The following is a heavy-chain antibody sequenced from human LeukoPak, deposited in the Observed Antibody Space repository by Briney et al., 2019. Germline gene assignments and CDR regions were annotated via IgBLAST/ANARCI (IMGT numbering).Heavy chain of an antibody. V-gene: IGHV3-48*04. D-gene: IGHD6-13*01. Sequence: GGSLRLSCAASGFTFSSYNMNWVRQAPGKGLEWLSYISSTSSTIHYADSVKGRFTISRDNAKKSLNLQMNSLTAEDTAVYYCARGSHSTNWYNCFDPWGQGTLVTVFS. CDR3: ARGSHSTNWYNCFDP. CDR1: GFTFSSYN. CDR2: ISSTSSTI. J-gene: IGHJ5*02.